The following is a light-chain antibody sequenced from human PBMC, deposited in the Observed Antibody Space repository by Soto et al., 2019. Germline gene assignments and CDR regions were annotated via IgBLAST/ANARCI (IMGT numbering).Light chain of an antibody. CDR1: EGVSTN. CDR3: QQYSIWRT. Sequence: IEMTPSPATLSLAPVERVNLSCRASEGVSTNLAWYQQKAGQAPRLLIYAASTRATGIQARFSGSGSGTEFTLTISSLQSEEFAVYDCQQYSIWRTFGQGTKVDIK. J-gene: IGKJ1*01. CDR2: AAS. V-gene: IGKV3-15*01.